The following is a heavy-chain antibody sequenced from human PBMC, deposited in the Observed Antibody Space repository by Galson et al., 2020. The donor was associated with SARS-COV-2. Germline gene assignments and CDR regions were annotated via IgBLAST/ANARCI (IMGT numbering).Heavy chain of an antibody. CDR3: VKDKGLTLEGGVQAYGMDV. V-gene: IGHV3-9*01. D-gene: IGHD3-16*01. J-gene: IGHJ6*02. CDR1: GFAFRDFA. Sequence: GGSLRLSCAASGFAFRDFALHWVRQAPGKGLEWVSGISYDGRTIAHAGSVKGRFSISRDNTKNSVYLRMDSLRPEDTALYYCVKDKGLTLEGGVQAYGMDVWGQGTTVTVSS. CDR2: ISYDGRTI.